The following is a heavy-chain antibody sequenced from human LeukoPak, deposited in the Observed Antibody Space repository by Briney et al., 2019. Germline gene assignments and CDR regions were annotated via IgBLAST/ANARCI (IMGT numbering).Heavy chain of an antibody. CDR3: ARAGYDTLTLAPDPANDY. Sequence: GASVKVSCKASGGTFSSYAISWVRQAPGQGLEWMGGIIPIFGTANYAQKLQGRVTMTTDISTSTAYMELRSLRSDDTAVYYCARAGYDTLTLAPDPANDYWGQGTLVTVSS. V-gene: IGHV1-69*05. D-gene: IGHD3-9*01. CDR1: GGTFSSYA. CDR2: IIPIFGTA. J-gene: IGHJ4*01.